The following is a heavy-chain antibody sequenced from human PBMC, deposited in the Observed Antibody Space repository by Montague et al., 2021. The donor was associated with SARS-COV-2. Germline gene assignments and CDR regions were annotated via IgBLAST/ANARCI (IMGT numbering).Heavy chain of an antibody. V-gene: IGHV3-23*01. D-gene: IGHD1-1*01. CDR3: AKQRGTITTTFDY. CDR2: ISGSGGT. Sequence: SRKLSWAASGFTFNTYGMSWVRQAPGQGLEWVSCISGSGGTYYAGSVKGRFAISRDTSNNTLYLQMNSLRAEDTAIYYCAKQRGTITTTFDYWGQGSLVTVSS. J-gene: IGHJ4*02. CDR1: GFTFNTYG.